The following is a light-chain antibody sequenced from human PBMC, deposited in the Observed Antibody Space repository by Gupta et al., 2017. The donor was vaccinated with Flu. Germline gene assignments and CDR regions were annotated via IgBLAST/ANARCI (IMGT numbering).Light chain of an antibody. CDR3: RQWKHWPRT. CDR1: QSIVSSDGNTY. V-gene: IGKV2-30*01. Sequence: VVMTQSPPSLPVTLGQPSSISCRSSQSIVSSDGNTYLNWFQQRPGHSPRRLIYKGSNRDSGVPDRFSGSGSGTXFTLKIXRVEAEDVGVYYCRQWKHWPRTFGXGTKVEIK. J-gene: IGKJ1*01. CDR2: KGS.